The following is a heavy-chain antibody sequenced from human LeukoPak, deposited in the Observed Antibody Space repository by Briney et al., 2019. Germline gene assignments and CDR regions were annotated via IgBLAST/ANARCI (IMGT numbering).Heavy chain of an antibody. V-gene: IGHV3-23*01. Sequence: GGSLRLSCAASGFTFTSYAMSWVRQAPGKGLEWVSSISGSGDSTYYADSVKGRFTISRDNSKNTLYLQMNSLRAEDTAVYYCAKGGTAMASPFDYWGQGTLVTVSS. CDR2: ISGSGDST. CDR1: GFTFTSYA. J-gene: IGHJ4*02. CDR3: AKGGTAMASPFDY. D-gene: IGHD5-18*01.